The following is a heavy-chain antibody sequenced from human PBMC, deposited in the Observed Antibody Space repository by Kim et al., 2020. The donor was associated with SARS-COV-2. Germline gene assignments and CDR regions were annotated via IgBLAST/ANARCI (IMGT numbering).Heavy chain of an antibody. Sequence: ASVKVSCKASGYTFTGYYMHWVRQAPGQGLEWMGWINPNSGGTNYAQKFQGRVTMTRDTSISTAYMELSRLRSDDTAVYYCARSRMGASLLGYWGQGTLVTVSS. CDR2: INPNSGGT. CDR1: GYTFTGYY. V-gene: IGHV1-2*02. CDR3: ARSRMGASLLGY. J-gene: IGHJ4*02. D-gene: IGHD1-26*01.